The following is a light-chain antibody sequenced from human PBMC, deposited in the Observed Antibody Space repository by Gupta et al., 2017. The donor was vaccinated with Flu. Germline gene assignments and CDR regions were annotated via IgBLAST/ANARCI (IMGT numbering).Light chain of an antibody. CDR3: QTWGTGGV. Sequence: QLVLTQSPSASASLGASVKLTCTLSSGHSSYAIAWHQQPPEKGPRYLMKLNSDGSHSKGDGIPDRFSGSSSGAERYLTISSLQSEDEADYYCQTWGTGGVFGGGTKLTVL. V-gene: IGLV4-69*01. CDR1: SGHSSYA. J-gene: IGLJ3*02. CDR2: LNSDGSH.